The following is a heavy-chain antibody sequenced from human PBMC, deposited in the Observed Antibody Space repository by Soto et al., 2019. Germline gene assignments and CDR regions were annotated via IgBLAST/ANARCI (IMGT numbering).Heavy chain of an antibody. V-gene: IGHV1-69*13. J-gene: IGHJ4*02. CDR2: IIPIFGTA. D-gene: IGHD3-9*01. CDR1: GGTFSSYA. Sequence: SVNVSCKASGGTFSSYAISWVRQAPGQGLEWMGGIIPIFGTANYAQKFQGRVTITADESTSTAYMELSSLRSEDTAVYYCARAGGRYDILTGYYRYYFDYWGQGTLVTVSS. CDR3: ARAGGRYDILTGYYRYYFDY.